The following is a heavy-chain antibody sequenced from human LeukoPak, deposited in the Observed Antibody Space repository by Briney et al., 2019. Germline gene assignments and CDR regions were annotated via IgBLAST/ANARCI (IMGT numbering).Heavy chain of an antibody. CDR3: ARQGSAVKYYFNYLDV. CDR2: TPGDGGNS. J-gene: IGHJ6*03. CDR1: GFSFSNSA. Sequence: GGSLRLSCAASGFSFSNSAMHWVRQAPGKGLEWVAVTPGDGGNSHFIDSVKGRFTMSRDNSKNTLYLQMNSVKVEDTAVYFCARQGSAVKYYFNYLDVWGKGTTVTVSS. D-gene: IGHD6-25*01. V-gene: IGHV3-30*10.